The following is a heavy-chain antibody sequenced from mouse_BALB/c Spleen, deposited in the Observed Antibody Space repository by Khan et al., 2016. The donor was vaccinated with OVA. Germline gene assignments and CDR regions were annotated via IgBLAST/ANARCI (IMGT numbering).Heavy chain of an antibody. CDR1: GFTFSNFG. CDR3: ARAGGAYDYGTYGYCDV. D-gene: IGHD2-4*01. J-gene: IGHJ1*01. Sequence: EVELVESGGGLVQPGGSRKLSCAASGFTFSNFGMHWFRLAPEKGLEWVAYISSGSSPIYYADTVKGRFTISRDNPTNTLFLQMTSLRSEDTAMYYCARAGGAYDYGTYGYCDVWGAGTTVTVPS. CDR2: ISSGSSPI. V-gene: IGHV5-17*02.